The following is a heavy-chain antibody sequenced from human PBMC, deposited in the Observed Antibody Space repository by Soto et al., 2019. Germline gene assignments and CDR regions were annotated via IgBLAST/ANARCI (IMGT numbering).Heavy chain of an antibody. CDR3: VRDVNDYDTSGYRDY. CDR2: ISSTSTYI. D-gene: IGHD3-22*01. J-gene: IGHJ4*02. Sequence: GGSLRLSCAASGFTFGSYSMIWVRQGPGKGLEWVSSISSTSTYIYYADSVKGRFTISRDNAKNSLYLQMNSLRAEDTALYYCVRDVNDYDTSGYRDYWGRGTLVTVSS. V-gene: IGHV3-21*01. CDR1: GFTFGSYS.